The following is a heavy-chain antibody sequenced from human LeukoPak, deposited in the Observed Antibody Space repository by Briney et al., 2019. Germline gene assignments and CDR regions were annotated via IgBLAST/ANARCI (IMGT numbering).Heavy chain of an antibody. CDR1: GYTFTGYY. Sequence: GASVKVSCKASGYTFTGYYMHWVRQAPGQGLEWMGWINPNSGGTNYAQKFQGRVTMTRDTSISTAYMELSRLRSDDTAVYYCASREPERRTPPFFAYGGRGTLVPVSS. D-gene: IGHD1-1*01. CDR3: ASREPERRTPPFFAY. V-gene: IGHV1-2*02. J-gene: IGHJ4*02. CDR2: INPNSGGT.